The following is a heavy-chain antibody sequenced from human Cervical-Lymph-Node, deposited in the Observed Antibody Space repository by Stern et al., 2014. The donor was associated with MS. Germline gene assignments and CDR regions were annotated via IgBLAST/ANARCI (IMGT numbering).Heavy chain of an antibody. V-gene: IGHV2-26*01. CDR1: GLSLSNPRMG. Sequence: QITLKESAPVLVKPTETLTLTCSVSGLSLSNPRMGVSWIRQPPGKALEWLAHIFSTDEKSYSTSLESRLTISRGTSKSQVVLTMTNMDPVDTATYYCARSYSGTYLDWFDPWGQGTLVTVSS. J-gene: IGHJ5*02. CDR2: IFSTDEK. D-gene: IGHD1-26*01. CDR3: ARSYSGTYLDWFDP.